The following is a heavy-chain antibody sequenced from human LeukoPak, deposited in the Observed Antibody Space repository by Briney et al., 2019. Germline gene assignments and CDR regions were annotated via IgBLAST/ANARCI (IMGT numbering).Heavy chain of an antibody. CDR2: ISGSGDDT. CDR3: ARVGYSSSWSPSDY. J-gene: IGHJ4*02. Sequence: GGSLRLSCAASGFTFSNYAMSWVRQAPGKGLEWVSAISGSGDDTYYADSVKGRFTIYRDNSKNTLYLQMNSLRAEDTAVYYCARVGYSSSWSPSDYWGQGALVTVSS. V-gene: IGHV3-23*01. D-gene: IGHD6-13*01. CDR1: GFTFSNYA.